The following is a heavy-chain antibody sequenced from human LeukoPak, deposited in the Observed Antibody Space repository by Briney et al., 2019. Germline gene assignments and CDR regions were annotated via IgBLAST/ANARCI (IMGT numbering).Heavy chain of an antibody. CDR1: GFTFSSYS. D-gene: IGHD3-10*01. CDR3: ARDRYYGSGDYQLFGGNFGY. V-gene: IGHV3-48*02. J-gene: IGHJ4*02. Sequence: GGSLRLSCAASGFTFSSYSMNWVRQAPGMGLEWVSYISSSSSIIYYADSVKGRFTISRDNAKNSLYLQMSSLRDEDTAVYYCARDRYYGSGDYQLFGGNFGYWGQGTLVTVSS. CDR2: ISSSSSII.